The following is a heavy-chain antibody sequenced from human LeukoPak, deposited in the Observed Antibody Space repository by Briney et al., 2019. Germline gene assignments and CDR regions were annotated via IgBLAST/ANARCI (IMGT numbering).Heavy chain of an antibody. V-gene: IGHV3-48*03. Sequence: GGSLRLSCAASGFTFSSYEMNWVRQAPGKGLEWVSYISSSGSTIYYADSVKGRFTISRDNAKNPLYLQMNGLRAEDTAVYYCARVGCFSSTSCYRGSDYWGQGTLVTVSS. CDR3: ARVGCFSSTSCYRGSDY. D-gene: IGHD2-2*01. J-gene: IGHJ4*02. CDR1: GFTFSSYE. CDR2: ISSSGSTI.